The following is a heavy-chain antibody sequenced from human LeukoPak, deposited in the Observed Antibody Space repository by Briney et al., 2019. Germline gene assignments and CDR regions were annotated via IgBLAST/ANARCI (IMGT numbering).Heavy chain of an antibody. Sequence: GESLKISSKGSAYRFTSYWIGCVRQMPGKGLEWMGSIYPGYSDTRYSPSFQGQVTISADKSISTAYLQWSSMKASDTAMYYCARDYPRSGWIDYWGQGTPVTVSS. CDR1: AYRFTSYW. D-gene: IGHD6-19*01. V-gene: IGHV5-51*01. CDR2: IYPGYSDT. J-gene: IGHJ4*02. CDR3: ARDYPRSGWIDY.